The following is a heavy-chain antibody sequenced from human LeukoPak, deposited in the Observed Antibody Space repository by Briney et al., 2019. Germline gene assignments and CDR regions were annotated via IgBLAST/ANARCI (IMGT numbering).Heavy chain of an antibody. V-gene: IGHV4-59*08. CDR2: IDYSGIT. D-gene: IGHD2-15*01. CDR3: ARHHDYYSGSLKRAFDM. Sequence: SETLSLTCSVSGGAISSYYWSWIRQSPEKGLGWIGYIDYSGITGYNPSLKSRVTISVDTSKNQFSLKLRSVTAADTAVYYCARHHDYYSGSLKRAFDMWGQGTVVTVSS. CDR1: GGAISSYY. J-gene: IGHJ3*02.